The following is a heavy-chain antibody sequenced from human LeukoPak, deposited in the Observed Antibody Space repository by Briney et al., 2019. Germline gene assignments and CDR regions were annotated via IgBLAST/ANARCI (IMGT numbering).Heavy chain of an antibody. D-gene: IGHD2-2*01. V-gene: IGHV4-4*07. CDR3: AREDCSSTSCYEEQYYYYGMDV. CDR2: IYTSGST. CDR1: GGSISSYY. Sequence: SETLSLTCTVSGGSISSYYWSWIRQPAGKGLEWIGRIYTSGSTNYNPSLKSRVTMSVDTSKNQFSLKLSSVTAADTAVYYCAREDCSSTSCYEEQYYYYGMDVWGQGTTVTASS. J-gene: IGHJ6*02.